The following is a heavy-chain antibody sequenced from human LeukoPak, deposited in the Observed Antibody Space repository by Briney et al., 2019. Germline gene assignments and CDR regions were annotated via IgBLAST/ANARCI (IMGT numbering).Heavy chain of an antibody. CDR3: ARDSRRELLHAFDI. CDR1: GGSISTYY. V-gene: IGHV4-59*01. D-gene: IGHD1-26*01. Sequence: SETLSLTCTVSGGSISTYYWSWIRQPPGKGLEWIAYIDYSASTNYNPPLKSRVTISVDTSKNQFSLKLRSVTAADTAVYYCARDSRRELLHAFDIWGQGTMVTVSS. J-gene: IGHJ3*02. CDR2: IDYSAST.